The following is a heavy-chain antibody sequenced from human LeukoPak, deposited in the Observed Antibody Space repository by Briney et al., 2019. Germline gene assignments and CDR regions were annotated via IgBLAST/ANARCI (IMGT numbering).Heavy chain of an antibody. Sequence: SETLSLTCTVSGDSINYYYWSWIRQSPGKGLEWIGYIHYTGTTNYNPSPKSRVTISVDTSKSQVSLKLTSVTAADTAVYYCAKGGCRGTCNPLAYWGQGALVTVSP. CDR1: GDSINYYY. CDR3: AKGGCRGTCNPLAY. V-gene: IGHV4-59*08. D-gene: IGHD2-15*01. J-gene: IGHJ4*02. CDR2: IHYTGTT.